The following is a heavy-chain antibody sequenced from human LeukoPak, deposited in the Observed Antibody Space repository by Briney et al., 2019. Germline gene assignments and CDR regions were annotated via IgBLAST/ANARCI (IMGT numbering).Heavy chain of an antibody. V-gene: IGHV1-69*13. CDR1: GGTFSSYA. CDR2: IIPIFGTA. CDR3: ARLTVQLWPNGEGFDP. Sequence: GASVKVSCKASGGTFSSYAISWVRQAPGQGLEWMGGIIPIFGTANYAQKFQGRVTITADESTSTAYMELSSLRSEDTAVYYCARLTVQLWPNGEGFDPWGQGTLVTVSS. J-gene: IGHJ5*02. D-gene: IGHD5-18*01.